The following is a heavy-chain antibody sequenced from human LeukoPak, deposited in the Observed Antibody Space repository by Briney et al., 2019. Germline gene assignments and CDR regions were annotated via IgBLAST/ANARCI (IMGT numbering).Heavy chain of an antibody. Sequence: TSETLSLTCAVYGGFISGYYWTWIRQPPGKGLEWIGEINHSGSTNYNPSLKSRVTISVDTSKHQFSLKLSSVTAADTAVYYCARLMVASLRKEFDYWGQGTLVTVSS. CDR2: INHSGST. J-gene: IGHJ4*02. V-gene: IGHV4-34*01. D-gene: IGHD2-8*01. CDR1: GGFISGYY. CDR3: ARLMVASLRKEFDY.